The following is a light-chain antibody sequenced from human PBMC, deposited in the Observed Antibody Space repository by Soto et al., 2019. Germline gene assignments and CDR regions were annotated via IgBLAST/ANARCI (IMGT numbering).Light chain of an antibody. CDR3: QQYGSSPLLT. CDR2: DAS. CDR1: NSVSGRY. J-gene: IGKJ4*01. V-gene: IGKV3-20*01. Sequence: IVLTQSPDTLSLSPGEGATLSCRASNSVSGRYLAWYQQKPGQAPRLLIYDASSRATGIPDRFSGSGSGTDVTLTISSLEPEDSAVYYCQQYGSSPLLTFGGGTKVEIK.